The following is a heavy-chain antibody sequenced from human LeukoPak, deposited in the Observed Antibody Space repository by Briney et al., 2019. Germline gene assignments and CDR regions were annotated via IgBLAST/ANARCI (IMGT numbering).Heavy chain of an antibody. J-gene: IGHJ4*02. CDR3: ATSYIVVVPAAFDY. V-gene: IGHV1-2*06. CDR2: INPNSGGT. D-gene: IGHD2-2*01. Sequence: GASVKVSCKASGHTFTGYYMHWVRQAPGQGLEWMGRINPNSGGTNYAQKFQGRVTMTRDTSISTAYMELSRLRSDDTAVYYCATSYIVVVPAAFDYWGQGTLVTVSS. CDR1: GHTFTGYY.